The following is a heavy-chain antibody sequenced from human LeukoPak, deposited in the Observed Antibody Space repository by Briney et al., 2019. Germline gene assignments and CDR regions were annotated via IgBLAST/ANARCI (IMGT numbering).Heavy chain of an antibody. CDR1: GGSFSDYY. CDR2: INHSGST. CDR3: ARGVITTPKIGMVPFDY. Sequence: SETLSLTCAVYGGSFSDYYWSWIRQPPGKGLEWIGEINHSGSTNYNPSLKSRVTISVDTSKNQFSLKLSSVTAADTAVYYCARGVITTPKIGMVPFDYWGQGTLVTVSS. J-gene: IGHJ4*02. D-gene: IGHD3-10*01. V-gene: IGHV4-34*01.